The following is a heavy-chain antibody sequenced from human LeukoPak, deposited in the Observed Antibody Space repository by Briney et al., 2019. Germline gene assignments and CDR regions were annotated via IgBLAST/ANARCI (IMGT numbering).Heavy chain of an antibody. V-gene: IGHV4-39*01. CDR3: ARGVFYSYGFSYFDY. CDR1: GGSIRSSYYY. CDR2: IYDSGST. J-gene: IGHJ4*02. D-gene: IGHD5-18*01. Sequence: SETLSLTCTVSGGSIRSSYYYWGWIRQPPGKGLEWIGSIYDSGSTYYNPSLKSRVTISVDTSKNQFSLKLNSVTAADTAVYYCARGVFYSYGFSYFDYWGQGTLVTVSS.